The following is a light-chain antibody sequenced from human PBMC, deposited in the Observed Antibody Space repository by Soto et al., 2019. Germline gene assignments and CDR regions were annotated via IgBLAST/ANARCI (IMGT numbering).Light chain of an antibody. CDR1: QNVRSY. Sequence: QMTQPPSSLSAAVGDGFTVACRASQNVRSYLNWYQQEPGEAPKLLISETSTLESGVPSKFSGTGYGTDFTLTISSLQPEDFATYYCQQTFSIPRTFAHGTKVDIK. CDR2: ETS. V-gene: IGKV1-39*01. CDR3: QQTFSIPRT. J-gene: IGKJ1*01.